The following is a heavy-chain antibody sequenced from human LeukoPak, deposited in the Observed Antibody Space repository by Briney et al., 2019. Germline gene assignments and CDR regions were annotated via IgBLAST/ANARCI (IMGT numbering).Heavy chain of an antibody. D-gene: IGHD6-13*01. CDR3: ARQQQLVPFDY. Sequence: SETLSLTCTVSGGSISSSSYYWGWLRQPPGQGLDWSVRIYYSGSTYYNPSLKSRVTISVDTSKNQFSLKLSSVTAADTAVYYCARQQQLVPFDYWGQGTLVTVSS. J-gene: IGHJ4*02. CDR1: GGSISSSSYY. V-gene: IGHV4-39*01. CDR2: IYYSGST.